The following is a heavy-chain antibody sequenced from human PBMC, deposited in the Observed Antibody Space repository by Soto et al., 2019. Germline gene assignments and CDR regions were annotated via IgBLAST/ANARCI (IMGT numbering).Heavy chain of an antibody. Sequence: GGSLRLSCAASGFTFSSYAMSWVRQAPGKGLEWVSAISGSGGSTYYADSVKGRFTISRDNSKNTLYLQMNSLRAEDTAVYYCAKVYYYDSSGYLFDYWGQGTLVTVSS. D-gene: IGHD3-22*01. J-gene: IGHJ4*02. CDR1: GFTFSSYA. V-gene: IGHV3-23*01. CDR3: AKVYYYDSSGYLFDY. CDR2: ISGSGGST.